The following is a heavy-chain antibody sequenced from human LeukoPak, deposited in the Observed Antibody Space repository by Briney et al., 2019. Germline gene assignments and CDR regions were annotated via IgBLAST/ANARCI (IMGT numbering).Heavy chain of an antibody. CDR1: GFTFSSYS. D-gene: IGHD6-19*01. J-gene: IGHJ4*02. CDR2: INWNGGST. V-gene: IGHV3-20*04. Sequence: GGSLRLSCAASGFTFSSYSMNWVRQAPGKGLEWVSGINWNGGSTGYADSVKGRFTISRDNAKNSLYLQMNSLRAEDTALYYCASGDQGQWLGIDYWGQGTLVTVSS. CDR3: ASGDQGQWLGIDY.